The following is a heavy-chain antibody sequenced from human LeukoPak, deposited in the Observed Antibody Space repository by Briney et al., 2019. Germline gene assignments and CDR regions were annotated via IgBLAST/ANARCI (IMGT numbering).Heavy chain of an antibody. J-gene: IGHJ6*04. Sequence: HGESLKISCQGSGYSFTSYWISWVRQMPGKGLEWMGRIDPSDSYTNYSPSFQGHVTISADKSIGTAYLQWSSLKASDTAMYYGARQDYDILTRHYGMDVRGKGTTVTVSS. V-gene: IGHV5-10-1*01. CDR3: ARQDYDILTRHYGMDV. D-gene: IGHD3-9*01. CDR1: GYSFTSYW. CDR2: IDPSDSYT.